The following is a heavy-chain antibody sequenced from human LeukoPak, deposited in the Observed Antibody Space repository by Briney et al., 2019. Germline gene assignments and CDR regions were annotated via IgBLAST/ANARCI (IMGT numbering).Heavy chain of an antibody. V-gene: IGHV3-21*01. CDR1: GFTFSSYS. CDR2: ISSSSSYI. Sequence: GGSLRLSCAASGFTFSSYSMNWVRQAPGKGLEWVSSISSSSSYIYYADSVKGRFTISSDNAKNSLYLQMNSLRAEDTAVYYCARGGSSSFAFDYWGQGTLVTVSS. J-gene: IGHJ4*02. D-gene: IGHD6-13*01. CDR3: ARGGSSSFAFDY.